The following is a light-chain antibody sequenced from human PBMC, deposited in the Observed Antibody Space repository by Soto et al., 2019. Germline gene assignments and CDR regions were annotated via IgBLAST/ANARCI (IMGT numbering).Light chain of an antibody. V-gene: IGKV3-15*01. CDR2: GAS. CDR1: QTIDNN. CDR3: QHYNKGSPIT. J-gene: IGKJ5*01. Sequence: IVMTQSPGTLSVFPGGSATLSCRASQTIDNNLAWYQQKPGQAPRLLIYGASTRAAGIPVRFSGSGSGTEFTLPISSLQSDDFAVYYCQHYNKGSPITFGQGTRLEIQ.